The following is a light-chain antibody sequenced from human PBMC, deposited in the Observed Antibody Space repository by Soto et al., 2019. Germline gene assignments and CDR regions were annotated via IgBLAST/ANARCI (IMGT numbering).Light chain of an antibody. CDR2: GAS. CDR1: QSVSSSY. Sequence: EIVLTQSPGTLSLSPGERATLSCRASQSVSSSYLAWYQQKPGQAPRLLIYGASSRATGIPDRFSGSGSGTDFTITISRLEPEDFAVYYCQQYGSSPQITFGPGTKVDI. CDR3: QQYGSSPQIT. V-gene: IGKV3-20*01. J-gene: IGKJ3*01.